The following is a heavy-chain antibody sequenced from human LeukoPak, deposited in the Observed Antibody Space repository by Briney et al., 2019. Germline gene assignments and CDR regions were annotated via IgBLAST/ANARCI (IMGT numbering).Heavy chain of an antibody. CDR1: GFTFKTYY. CDR2: INHSGST. J-gene: IGHJ3*02. CDR3: ASSLATDAFDI. Sequence: GSLRLSCAASGFTFKTYYMSWIRQPPGKGLEWIGEINHSGSTNYNPSLKSRVTISVDTSKNQFSLKLSSVTAADTAVYYCASSLATDAFDIWGQGTMVTVSS. V-gene: IGHV4-34*01.